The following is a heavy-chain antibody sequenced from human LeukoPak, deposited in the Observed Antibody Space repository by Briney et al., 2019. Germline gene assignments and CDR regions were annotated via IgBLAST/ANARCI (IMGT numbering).Heavy chain of an antibody. D-gene: IGHD2-2*02. J-gene: IGHJ5*02. Sequence: SETLSLTCAVYGGSFSGYYWSWIRQPPGKGLEWIGEINHSGSTNYNPSLKSRVTISVDTSKNQFSLKLSSVTAADTAVYYCARDLAYCSSTSCYNLGWFDPWGQGTLVTVSS. CDR3: ARDLAYCSSTSCYNLGWFDP. CDR2: INHSGST. CDR1: GGSFSGYY. V-gene: IGHV4-34*01.